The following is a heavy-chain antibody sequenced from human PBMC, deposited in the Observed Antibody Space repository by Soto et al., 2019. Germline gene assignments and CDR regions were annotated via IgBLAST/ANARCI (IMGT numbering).Heavy chain of an antibody. CDR3: TRDLFSYDYSGILWFDP. V-gene: IGHV3-73*01. CDR2: IRSKGHNYAT. J-gene: IGHJ5*02. D-gene: IGHD3-16*01. CDR1: GFAFSGSA. Sequence: GSLRLSCAASGFAFSGSAMYWVRQASGKGPEWVGRIRSKGHNYATEYAASVKGRFTISRDDSKNTAYLQMNSLQTEDTAVYYCTRDLFSYDYSGILWFDPWGRGTLVTVSS.